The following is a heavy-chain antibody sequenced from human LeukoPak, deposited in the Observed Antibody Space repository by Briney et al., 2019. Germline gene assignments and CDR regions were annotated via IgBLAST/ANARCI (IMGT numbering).Heavy chain of an antibody. D-gene: IGHD6-19*01. CDR1: GFTFSSYW. J-gene: IGHJ4*02. V-gene: IGHV3-74*01. CDR3: AKDHYSSGWYFDY. CDR2: INSDGSST. Sequence: PGGSLRLSCAASGFTFSSYWMHWVRQAPGKGLVWVSRINSDGSSTNYADSVKGRFTISRDNAKNTLYLQMNSLRAEDTAVYYCAKDHYSSGWYFDYWGQGTLVTVSS.